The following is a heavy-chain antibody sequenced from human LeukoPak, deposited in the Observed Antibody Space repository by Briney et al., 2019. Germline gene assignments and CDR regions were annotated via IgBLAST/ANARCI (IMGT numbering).Heavy chain of an antibody. Sequence: SETLSLTCTVSGYSISSSYYWGWLRQPPGKGLEWLGSVYRSGSTYYNPSLKSRVTTSVDTSKNQFSLKLTSVTAADTAVYYCARGLWFGEYFFDYWGQGTLVTVSS. D-gene: IGHD3-10*01. V-gene: IGHV4-38-2*02. CDR1: GYSISSSYY. J-gene: IGHJ4*02. CDR3: ARGLWFGEYFFDY. CDR2: VYRSGST.